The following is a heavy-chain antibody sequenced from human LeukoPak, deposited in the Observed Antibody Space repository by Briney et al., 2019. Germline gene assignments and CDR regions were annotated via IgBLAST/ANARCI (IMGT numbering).Heavy chain of an antibody. V-gene: IGHV3-7*01. CDR1: GFSFNSDW. CDR3: TRRLDD. J-gene: IGHJ4*02. CDR2: IKHDESEK. D-gene: IGHD3-16*01. Sequence: PGGSLRLSCAASGFSFNSDWMAWVRQAPGKGLEWVANIKHDESEKNYLDSVKGRFTISRDNAQNSLYLQMNGLRVEDTAVYYCTRRLDDWGQGTLVTVSS.